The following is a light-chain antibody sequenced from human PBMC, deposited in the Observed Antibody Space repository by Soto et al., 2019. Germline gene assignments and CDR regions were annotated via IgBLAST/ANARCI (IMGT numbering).Light chain of an antibody. V-gene: IGLV2-14*03. CDR1: RSDIGAYNF. CDR3: NSWTTSTTMI. Sequence: QSVLTQPASVSGSPGQSITISCTGTRSDIGAYNFVSWYQQHPGEVPKLMLYDVNVRPSGVSNRFSGSKSGNTASLTISGLQAEDEADYYCNSWTTSTTMIFGGGTKVTVL. CDR2: DVN. J-gene: IGLJ2*01.